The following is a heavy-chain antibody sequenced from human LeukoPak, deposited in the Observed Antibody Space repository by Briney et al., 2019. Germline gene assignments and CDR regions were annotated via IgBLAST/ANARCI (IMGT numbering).Heavy chain of an antibody. CDR3: AGRLWRRDGYNLSAFDI. Sequence: SETLSLTCTVSGGSISSYYWNWIRQPPGKGLEWLGYIYYSGSTNYNPSPKSRVTISVDTSKNQFSLKLSYVTAADTAVYYCAGRLWRRDGYNLSAFDIWGQGTMVTVSS. CDR1: GGSISSYY. J-gene: IGHJ3*02. V-gene: IGHV4-59*01. D-gene: IGHD5-24*01. CDR2: IYYSGST.